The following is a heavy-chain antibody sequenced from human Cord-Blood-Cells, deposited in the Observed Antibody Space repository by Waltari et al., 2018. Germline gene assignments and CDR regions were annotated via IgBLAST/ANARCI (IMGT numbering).Heavy chain of an antibody. Sequence: EVQLVESGGGLVQPGGSLRLSCAASGFTFSSYDMHCVRQATGKGLEWVSAIGTAGDTYYPGSVKGRFTISRENAKNSLYLQMNSLRAGDTAVYYCARRLLYSSGLDYWGQGTLVTVSS. V-gene: IGHV3-13*01. CDR2: IGTAGDT. CDR3: ARRLLYSSGLDY. D-gene: IGHD6-19*01. CDR1: GFTFSSYD. J-gene: IGHJ4*02.